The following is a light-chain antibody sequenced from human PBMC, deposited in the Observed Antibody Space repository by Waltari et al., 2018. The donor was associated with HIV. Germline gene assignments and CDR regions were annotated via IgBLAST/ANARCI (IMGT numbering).Light chain of an antibody. CDR1: TGDVTSGHY. Sequence: QAVVTQEPSLTVSPGGTVTLTCGSSTGDVTSGHYPYWFQQKPGQAPRTLIYDTSNRHSWTPARFSGSLLGGKAALTLSGAQPEDEAEYYCLISYSGTRNWVFGGGTKLTLL. J-gene: IGLJ3*02. CDR3: LISYSGTRNWV. V-gene: IGLV7-46*01. CDR2: DTS.